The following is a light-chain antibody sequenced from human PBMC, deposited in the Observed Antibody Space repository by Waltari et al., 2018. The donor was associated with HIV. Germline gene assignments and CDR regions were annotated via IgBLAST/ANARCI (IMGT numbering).Light chain of an antibody. CDR1: LLPRKY. Sequence: SDELTQPPSASVSPGQTARITCSGNLLPRKYAYWYQQKSGQAPVLVIYEDSKRPSVIPERFSGSSSGTMATLTINEAQVDDEADYYCYSTDSTSSRWVFGGGTKLTVL. CDR2: EDS. CDR3: YSTDSTSSRWV. V-gene: IGLV3-10*01. J-gene: IGLJ3*02.